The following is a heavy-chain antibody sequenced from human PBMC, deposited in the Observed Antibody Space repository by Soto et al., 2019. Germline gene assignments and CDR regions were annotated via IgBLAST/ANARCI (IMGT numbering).Heavy chain of an antibody. CDR2: ISGSGTKT. CDR3: AKDHPVIEVVKVFEY. CDR1: GFSFSSYA. V-gene: IGHV3-23*01. D-gene: IGHD3-22*01. J-gene: IGHJ4*02. Sequence: PGGSLRLSCAASGFSFSSYAMSWVRQAPGKGLDWVSAISGSGTKTHYADSVKGRFTISRDNSKNTLYLQTNSLRAEDTAVYYCAKDHPVIEVVKVFEYWGRGALVTVSS.